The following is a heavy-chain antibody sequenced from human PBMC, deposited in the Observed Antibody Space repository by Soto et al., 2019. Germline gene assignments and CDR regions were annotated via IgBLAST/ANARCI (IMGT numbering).Heavy chain of an antibody. CDR3: VKDRGIQLWLGHLDY. D-gene: IGHD5-18*01. V-gene: IGHV3-64D*06. CDR1: GFTFGNYA. J-gene: IGHJ4*02. Sequence: AVGSLRLSCSASGFTFGNYAMHWVRQAPGKGLEYVSAISSNGGSTYYADSVKGRFTISRDNSKNTLYLQMSSLRADDTAVYYCVKDRGIQLWLGHLDYWGQGTLVTVSS. CDR2: ISSNGGST.